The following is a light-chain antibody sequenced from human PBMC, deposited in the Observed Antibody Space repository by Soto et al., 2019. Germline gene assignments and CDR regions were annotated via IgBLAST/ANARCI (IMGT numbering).Light chain of an antibody. CDR3: QQRSDWPPSLT. V-gene: IGKV3-11*01. CDR1: QSVTKS. Sequence: EIVLTQSPATLSLPPGERATLSCRASQSVTKSLAWYQQKPGQAPRLLIFATSHRATDIPTRFSGSGSETDFTLTISSLEPEDFAVYYCQQRSDWPPSLTFGGGTKVEIK. CDR2: ATS. J-gene: IGKJ4*01.